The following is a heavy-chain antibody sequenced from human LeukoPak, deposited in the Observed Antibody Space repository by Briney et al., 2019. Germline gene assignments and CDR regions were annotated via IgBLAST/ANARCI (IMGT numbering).Heavy chain of an antibody. CDR2: IIPIFGTA. CDR1: GGTFSSYA. V-gene: IGHV1-69*05. J-gene: IGHJ4*02. Sequence: SVKVSCKASGGTFSSYAISWVRQAPGQGLEWMGGIIPIFGTANYAQKFQGRVTITTDESTSTAYMELSSLRSEDTAVYYCARSTTVTTYIFDYWGRGTLVTVSS. CDR3: ARSTTVTTYIFDY. D-gene: IGHD4-17*01.